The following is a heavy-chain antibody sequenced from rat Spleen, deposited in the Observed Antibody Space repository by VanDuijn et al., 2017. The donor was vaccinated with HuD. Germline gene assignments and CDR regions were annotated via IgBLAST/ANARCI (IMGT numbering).Heavy chain of an antibody. Sequence: EVQLVESGGGLVQPGRSLKLSCEVSGFTFNNHDMAWIRQAPTKGLEWVASINPGGFNTYYRDSVKGRFTVSRDNSKSTLYLQVDSLRSEDTATYYCARQDTSGYSNWFAYWGQGTLVTVSS. CDR3: ARQDTSGYSNWFAY. J-gene: IGHJ3*01. CDR2: INPGGFNT. V-gene: IGHV5-25*01. CDR1: GFTFNNHD. D-gene: IGHD4-3*01.